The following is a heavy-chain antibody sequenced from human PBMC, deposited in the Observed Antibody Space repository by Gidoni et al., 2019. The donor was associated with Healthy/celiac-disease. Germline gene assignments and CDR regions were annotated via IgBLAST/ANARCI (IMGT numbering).Heavy chain of an antibody. D-gene: IGHD3-10*01. Sequence: QLQLQESGPGLVKPSETLSLTCTVSGGSISSSSYYWGWIRQPPGKGLEWIGSIYYSGSTYYNPSLKSRVTISVDTSKNQFSLKLSSVTAADTAVYYCASHYYGSGSPIPRGNWFDPWGQGTLVTVSS. CDR2: IYYSGST. V-gene: IGHV4-39*01. CDR3: ASHYYGSGSPIPRGNWFDP. J-gene: IGHJ5*02. CDR1: GGSISSSSYY.